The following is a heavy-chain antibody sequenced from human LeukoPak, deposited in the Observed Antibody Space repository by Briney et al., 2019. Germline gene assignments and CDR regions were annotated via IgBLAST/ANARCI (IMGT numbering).Heavy chain of an antibody. CDR2: IRYDGSNK. D-gene: IGHD1-1*01. V-gene: IGHV3-30*02. Sequence: GGSLRLSCAASRFTFSSYSMNWVRQAPGKGLEWVAFIRYDGSNKYHADSVKGRFTISRDNSKNTVYLQMNSLRADDTAVYFCAKEYGYDYNYFYSMDVWGKGTTVTISS. CDR3: AKEYGYDYNYFYSMDV. J-gene: IGHJ6*03. CDR1: RFTFSSYS.